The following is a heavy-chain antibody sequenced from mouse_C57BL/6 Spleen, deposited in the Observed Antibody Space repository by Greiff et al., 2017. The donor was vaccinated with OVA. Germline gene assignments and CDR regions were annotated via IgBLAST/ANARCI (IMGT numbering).Heavy chain of an antibody. CDR3: TRDYYSNSWFAY. D-gene: IGHD2-5*01. J-gene: IGHJ3*01. CDR2: IDPEDGDT. CDR1: GFNIKDYY. V-gene: IGHV14-1*01. Sequence: EVQLQQSGAELVRPGASVKLSCTASGFNIKDYYMHWVKQRPEQGLEWIGRIDPEDGDTESAPKFQGKATMTADTSSNTAYLQLSSLTSEDTAVYYCTRDYYSNSWFAYWGQGTLVTVSA.